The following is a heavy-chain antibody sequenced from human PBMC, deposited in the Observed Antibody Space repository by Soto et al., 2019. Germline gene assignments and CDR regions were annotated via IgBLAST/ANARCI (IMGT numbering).Heavy chain of an antibody. CDR3: ARDSRHDILTGPDY. V-gene: IGHV4-31*03. D-gene: IGHD3-9*01. J-gene: IGHJ4*02. Sequence: PSETLSLTCTVSGGSISSGGYYWSWIRQHPGNGLEWIGYIYYSGSTYYNPSLKSRVTISVDTSKNQFSLKLSSVTAADTAVYYCARDSRHDILTGPDYWGQGTLVTVSS. CDR2: IYYSGST. CDR1: GGSISSGGYY.